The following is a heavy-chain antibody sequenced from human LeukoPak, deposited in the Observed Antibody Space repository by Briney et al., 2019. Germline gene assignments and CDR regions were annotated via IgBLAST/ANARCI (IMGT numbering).Heavy chain of an antibody. Sequence: GGSLRLSCAASGFTFSSYNMNWVRQAPGKGLEWVSSISSSSSYIYYADSVKGRFTISRDNAKNSLYLQMNSLRAEDTAVYYCARGHIVATTHPYYFDYWGQGALVTVSS. CDR1: GFTFSSYN. J-gene: IGHJ4*02. CDR2: ISSSSSYI. D-gene: IGHD5-12*01. V-gene: IGHV3-21*01. CDR3: ARGHIVATTHPYYFDY.